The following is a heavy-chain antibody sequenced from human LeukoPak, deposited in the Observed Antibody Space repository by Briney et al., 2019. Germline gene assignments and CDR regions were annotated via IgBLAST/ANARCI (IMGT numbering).Heavy chain of an antibody. V-gene: IGHV3-21*01. CDR1: GFTFSSYS. D-gene: IGHD6-6*01. J-gene: IGHJ3*02. Sequence: PGGSLRLSCAASGFTFSSYSMNWVRQAPGKGLEWVSSISSSSSYIYYADSVKGRFTISRDNAKNSLYLQMNSLRAEDTAVYYCAREATSIAAVDAFDIWGQGTMVTVSS. CDR3: AREATSIAAVDAFDI. CDR2: ISSSSSYI.